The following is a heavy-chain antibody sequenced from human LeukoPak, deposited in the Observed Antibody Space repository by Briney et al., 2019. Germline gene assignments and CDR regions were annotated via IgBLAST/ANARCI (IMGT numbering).Heavy chain of an antibody. V-gene: IGHV3-30*18. J-gene: IGHJ4*02. D-gene: IGHD2-21*01. CDR2: ISNDGSNK. Sequence: GGSLRLSCAASGFTFNSYGMHWVRQAPGKGLEWVAVISNDGSNKYYADSVKGRFTISGDNSKNTLYLQMNSLRDEDTAVYYCAKDGQGLTYYFDYWGQGTLVSVSS. CDR3: AKDGQGLTYYFDY. CDR1: GFTFNSYG.